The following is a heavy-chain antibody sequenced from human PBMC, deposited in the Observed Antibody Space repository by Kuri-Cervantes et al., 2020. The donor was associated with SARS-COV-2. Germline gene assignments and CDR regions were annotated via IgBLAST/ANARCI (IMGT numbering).Heavy chain of an antibody. Sequence: GGSLRLSCATSGFTFSTYSMNWVRQAPGKGLEWVSYISGSSSRIYYADSVKGRFTISGDYAKNSVYLQMKSLRAEDTAVYYCARDEDYAFDYWGQGTLVTVSS. CDR1: GFTFSTYS. D-gene: IGHD4-17*01. CDR3: ARDEDYAFDY. J-gene: IGHJ4*02. CDR2: ISGSSSRI. V-gene: IGHV3-48*01.